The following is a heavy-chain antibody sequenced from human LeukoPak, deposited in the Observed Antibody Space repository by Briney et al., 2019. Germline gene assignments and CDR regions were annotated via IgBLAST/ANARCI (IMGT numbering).Heavy chain of an antibody. CDR3: ARGQYYYDSSGYYLLDY. CDR1: GGSISSYY. Sequence: SETLSLICTVSGGSISSYYWSWIRQPAGKGLEWIGRIYTSGSTNYNPSLKSRVTMSVDTSKNQFSLKLSSVTAADTAVYYCARGQYYYDSSGYYLLDYWGQGTLVTVSS. J-gene: IGHJ4*02. V-gene: IGHV4-4*07. CDR2: IYTSGST. D-gene: IGHD3-22*01.